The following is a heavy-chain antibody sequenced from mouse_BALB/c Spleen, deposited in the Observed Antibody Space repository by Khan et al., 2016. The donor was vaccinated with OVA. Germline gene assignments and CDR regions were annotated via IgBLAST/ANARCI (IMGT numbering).Heavy chain of an antibody. V-gene: IGHV3-2*02. D-gene: IGHD2-3*01. CDR1: GYSITSDYA. Sequence: VQLQESGPGLAKPSQSLSLTCTVTGYSITSDYAWNWIRKLPGNKLEWMGNIRYSGSTNYNPALKSRISITRDKSKNQSFLQLNSVTTEDTATYYCARDGSRYNYAMDYWGQGTSVTVSS. CDR2: IRYSGST. J-gene: IGHJ4*01. CDR3: ARDGSRYNYAMDY.